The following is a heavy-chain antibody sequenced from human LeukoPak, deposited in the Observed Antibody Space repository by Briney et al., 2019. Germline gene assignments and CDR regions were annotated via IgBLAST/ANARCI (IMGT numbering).Heavy chain of an antibody. Sequence: GGSLRLSCAASGFTFDDYAMHWVRHAPGKGLEWVSGISWNSGTIYYADSVKGRFTISRDDAKNSLYLQMNSLRPEDTALYYCAKRSAAGTVGYFDYWGRGTLVTVSS. J-gene: IGHJ4*02. D-gene: IGHD6-13*01. CDR2: ISWNSGTI. CDR3: AKRSAAGTVGYFDY. CDR1: GFTFDDYA. V-gene: IGHV3-9*01.